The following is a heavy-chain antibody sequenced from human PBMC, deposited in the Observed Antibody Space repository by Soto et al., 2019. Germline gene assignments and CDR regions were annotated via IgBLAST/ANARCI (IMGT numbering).Heavy chain of an antibody. D-gene: IGHD3-3*02. CDR1: GGSFSGYY. Sequence: PRETLSLTCAVYGGSFSGYYWSWIRQAPGKGLEWIGEINHSGSTNYNPSLKSRVTISVDTSKNQFSLKLSSVNAADTAVYYCERGVSSSTIDYWGQGTLVTVSS. CDR3: ERGVSSSTIDY. V-gene: IGHV4-34*01. J-gene: IGHJ4*02. CDR2: INHSGST.